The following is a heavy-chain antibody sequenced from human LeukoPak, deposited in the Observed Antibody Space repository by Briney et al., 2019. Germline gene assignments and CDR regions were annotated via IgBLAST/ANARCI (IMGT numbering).Heavy chain of an antibody. V-gene: IGHV3-48*03. CDR2: IDYTGRTK. Sequence: PGGSLRLSCAGSRFSFSSFEINWVRQNPGKRLEWIANIDYTGRTKYYADPVKGRFTISRDNARNSLYLQMSSLRVEDTAVYYCALLAVASDFDYWGQGARVTVSS. CDR1: RFSFSSFE. D-gene: IGHD6-19*01. CDR3: ALLAVASDFDY. J-gene: IGHJ4*02.